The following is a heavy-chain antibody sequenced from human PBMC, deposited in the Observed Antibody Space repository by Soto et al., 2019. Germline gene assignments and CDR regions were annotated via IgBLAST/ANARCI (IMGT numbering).Heavy chain of an antibody. CDR1: GYTFTTYY. CDR2: INPSGGIR. Sequence: ASVKVSCKASGYTFTTYYMHWVRQAPGQGLEWMGIINPSGGIRSYAQKFQGRITMTRDTSTRPAYMELSSLRSEDTAVYYCARGGGMATITSLEYFQHWGQGTLVTVSS. V-gene: IGHV1-46*01. CDR3: ARGGGMATITSLEYFQH. J-gene: IGHJ1*01. D-gene: IGHD5-12*01.